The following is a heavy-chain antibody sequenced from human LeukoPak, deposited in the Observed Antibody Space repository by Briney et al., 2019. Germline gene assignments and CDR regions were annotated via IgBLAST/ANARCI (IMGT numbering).Heavy chain of an antibody. D-gene: IGHD4-17*01. Sequence: SETLSLTCTVSGGSISHYYWSWIRQSPGKGLEWIGYIYYSGTTNYNPSLKSRVTISVDTSKNQFSLQLRSVTAADTAVYYCAREDPQTTVPEGMDVWGQGTTVTVSS. CDR2: IYYSGTT. J-gene: IGHJ6*02. CDR1: GGSISHYY. CDR3: AREDPQTTVPEGMDV. V-gene: IGHV4-59*01.